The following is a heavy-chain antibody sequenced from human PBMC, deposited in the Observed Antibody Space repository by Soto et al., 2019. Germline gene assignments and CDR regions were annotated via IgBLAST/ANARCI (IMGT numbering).Heavy chain of an antibody. V-gene: IGHV1-18*01. CDR2: ISAYNGNT. J-gene: IGHJ3*02. D-gene: IGHD3-10*01. Sequence: ASVKVSCKASGYTFTRYGISWVRQAPGQGLEWMGWISAYNGNTNYAQKLQGRVTMTTDTSTSTAYMELRSLRSDDTAVYYCARDYYGSGSYSYRQDAFDIWGQGTMVPVS. CDR1: GYTFTRYG. CDR3: ARDYYGSGSYSYRQDAFDI.